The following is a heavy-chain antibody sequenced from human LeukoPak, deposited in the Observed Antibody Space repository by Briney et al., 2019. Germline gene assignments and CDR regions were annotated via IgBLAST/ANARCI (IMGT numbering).Heavy chain of an antibody. CDR3: AKGGGYEAQYYYYYLDV. Sequence: GGSLRLSCAASGFTFSRHTMHWVRQAPGKGLEWVAVISFDGTKHYYADSVKGRFTVSRDNSKNTLYLQMKSLRAEDTAVYYCAKGGGYEAQYYYYYLDVWGKGTTVTISS. CDR2: ISFDGTKH. J-gene: IGHJ6*03. V-gene: IGHV3-30*18. CDR1: GFTFSRHT. D-gene: IGHD5-12*01.